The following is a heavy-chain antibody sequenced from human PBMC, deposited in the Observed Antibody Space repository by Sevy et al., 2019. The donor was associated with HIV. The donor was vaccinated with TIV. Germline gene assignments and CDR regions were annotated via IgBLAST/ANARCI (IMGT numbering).Heavy chain of an antibody. V-gene: IGHV3-7*03. CDR3: ARSEWLRLDYFDY. D-gene: IGHD5-12*01. Sequence: GGSLRLSCAASGFTFSSYWMSWVRQAPGKGLEWVANIKQDGSEKYYVDSVKGRFTISRDNAKNSLYLQMNSLRAEDTAVYYCARSEWLRLDYFDYWGQGTLVTASS. CDR2: IKQDGSEK. J-gene: IGHJ4*02. CDR1: GFTFSSYW.